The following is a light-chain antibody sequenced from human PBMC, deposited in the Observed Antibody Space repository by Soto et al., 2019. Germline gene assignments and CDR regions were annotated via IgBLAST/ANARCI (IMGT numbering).Light chain of an antibody. CDR1: QTISKY. Sequence: DIQMTQSPSSLSASVGDRVTITCRASQTISKYLNWYQQKPGRAPKLLIYAASSLQSGVPSRFSGSGSCTKVTITIISLQPADFSTYYCQQRYSTHRTFGQGTKLEIK. CDR3: QQRYSTHRT. CDR2: AAS. J-gene: IGKJ1*01. V-gene: IGKV1-39*01.